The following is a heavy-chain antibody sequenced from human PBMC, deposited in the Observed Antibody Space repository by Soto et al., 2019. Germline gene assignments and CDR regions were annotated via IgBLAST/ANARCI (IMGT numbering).Heavy chain of an antibody. CDR1: GFTFSSFG. J-gene: IGHJ4*02. Sequence: EVQLLDSGGDLAQPGGSLRLSCTASGFTFSSFGMAWVRRAPGKGLEWVSAISGSGDSSYYADSVKDRFTISRDNPANTLYLQMNNLRAEDTAVYYCAKVGIGMFSHNHHFDHWGQGTQVTVSS. V-gene: IGHV3-23*01. CDR3: AKVGIGMFSHNHHFDH. CDR2: ISGSGDSS. D-gene: IGHD2-2*03.